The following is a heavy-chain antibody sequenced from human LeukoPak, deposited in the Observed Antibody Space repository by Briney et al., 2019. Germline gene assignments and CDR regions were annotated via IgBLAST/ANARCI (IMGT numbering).Heavy chain of an antibody. V-gene: IGHV3-23*01. CDR2: ISGSGGST. CDR1: GFTFSSYA. D-gene: IGHD2-2*02. J-gene: IGHJ4*02. Sequence: GGSLRLSCVASGFTFSSYAVSWVRQAPGKGLEWVSAISGSGGSTYYADSVKGRFTISRDNSKNTLYLQMNSLRAEDTAVYYCAKEYCSSTSCYIVDYWGQGTLVTVSS. CDR3: AKEYCSSTSCYIVDY.